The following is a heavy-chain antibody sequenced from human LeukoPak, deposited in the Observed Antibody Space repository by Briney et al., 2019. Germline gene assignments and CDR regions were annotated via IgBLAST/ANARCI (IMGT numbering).Heavy chain of an antibody. Sequence: GGSLRLSCAASGFIFSSFGMHWVRQAPGKGLEWVAFIQDDESNKFYADSVKGRFTISRDNSKNTLFLQMNSLRPEDTALYYCAKRMVERPHCYYMDVWGKGTTVTVSS. J-gene: IGHJ6*03. CDR1: GFIFSSFG. CDR3: AKRMVERPHCYYMDV. CDR2: IQDDESNK. V-gene: IGHV3-30*02. D-gene: IGHD2-15*01.